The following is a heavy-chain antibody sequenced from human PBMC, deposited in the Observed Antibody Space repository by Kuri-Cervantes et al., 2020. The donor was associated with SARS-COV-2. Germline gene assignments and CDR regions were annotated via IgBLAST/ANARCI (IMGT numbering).Heavy chain of an antibody. CDR1: GYSISSGYD. V-gene: IGHV4-38-2*01. CDR3: ARRGRTGEGDT. CDR2: IYHNGNT. D-gene: IGHD7-27*01. J-gene: IGHJ5*02. Sequence: PESLSLTCAVSGYSISSGYDWGWIRQPPGKGLMWIGGIYHNGNTYHNPSLKSQLTISVETSKNQFSLNLSSVTAADTAVYYCARRGRTGEGDTWGQGTLVTVSS.